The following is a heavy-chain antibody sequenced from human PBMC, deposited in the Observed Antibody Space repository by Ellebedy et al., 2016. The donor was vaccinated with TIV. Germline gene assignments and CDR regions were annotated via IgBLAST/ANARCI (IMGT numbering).Heavy chain of an antibody. CDR2: VTNGGDT. J-gene: IGHJ4*02. CDR1: GFTFRNYG. D-gene: IGHD6-13*01. CDR3: ARVRIAAGVFFDY. V-gene: IGHV3-23*01. Sequence: GGSLRLXXAASGFTFRNYGMSWVRQTPGKGLEWVSAVTNGGDTYYSVSVQGRFTISRDNSKNTLSLQMNTLRAEDTAVYYCARVRIAAGVFFDYWGQGTLVTVSS.